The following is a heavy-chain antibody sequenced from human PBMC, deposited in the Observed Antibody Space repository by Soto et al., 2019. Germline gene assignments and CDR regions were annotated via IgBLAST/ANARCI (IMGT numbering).Heavy chain of an antibody. Sequence: EVQLVESGGGLVKPGESLRLSCVASGFTSTTYIMNWVRQAPGGGLEWVSSISSGNRHIYYVDSVKGRFTISRDNAENSLFLQMNSLRADDTAVYYCAMGYCGGGACYSPDAFDLWGQGTTVTVSS. D-gene: IGHD2-15*01. V-gene: IGHV3-21*01. CDR2: ISSGNRHI. J-gene: IGHJ3*01. CDR3: AMGYCGGGACYSPDAFDL. CDR1: GFTSTTYI.